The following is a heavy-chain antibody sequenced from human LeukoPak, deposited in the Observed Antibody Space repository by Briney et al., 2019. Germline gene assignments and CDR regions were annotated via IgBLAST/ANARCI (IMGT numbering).Heavy chain of an antibody. CDR3: AKDGAGSNYGKYFFDY. Sequence: GGSLRLSCAASGFTYSSYVMSWVRQAPGKGLEWVSGISGSGGSTYYADSVKGRFTISRDNSKNTLYLQMNSLRAEDAAVYYCAKDGAGSNYGKYFFDYWGQGTLVTVSS. J-gene: IGHJ4*02. D-gene: IGHD3-16*01. CDR1: GFTYSSYV. V-gene: IGHV3-23*01. CDR2: ISGSGGST.